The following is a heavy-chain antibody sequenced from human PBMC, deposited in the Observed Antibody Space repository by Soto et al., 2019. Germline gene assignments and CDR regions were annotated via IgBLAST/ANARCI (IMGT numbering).Heavy chain of an antibody. Sequence: EVQLVESGGGLVQPGGSLRLSCAASGFTFSSYWMSWVRQAPGKGLEWVANIKQDGSVKYYVDSVKGRFTISRDNAKNSLYMQMNSLRAEDTAVYYCATDPEGSGSFVDYYYSYMDFWGKGTTVTVSS. D-gene: IGHD3-10*01. CDR2: IKQDGSVK. CDR3: ATDPEGSGSFVDYYYSYMDF. CDR1: GFTFSSYW. J-gene: IGHJ6*03. V-gene: IGHV3-7*01.